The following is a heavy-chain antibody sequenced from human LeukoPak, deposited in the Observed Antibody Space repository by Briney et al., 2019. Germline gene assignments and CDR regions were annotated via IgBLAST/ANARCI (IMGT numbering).Heavy chain of an antibody. CDR1: GFTLTGYW. J-gene: IGHJ4*02. V-gene: IGHV3-74*01. Sequence: GGSLRLSCAASGFTLTGYWMHWVRQAPGQGLVWVSRINSDATGTHYADSVKGRFTISRDNAKNTLYLDMSSLRAEDTAVYYCARVLTGSNRQLDYWGQGTLVTVSS. D-gene: IGHD3-9*01. CDR3: ARVLTGSNRQLDY. CDR2: INSDATGT.